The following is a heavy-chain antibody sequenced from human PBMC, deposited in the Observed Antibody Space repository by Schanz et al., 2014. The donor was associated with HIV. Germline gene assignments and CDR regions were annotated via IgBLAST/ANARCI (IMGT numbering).Heavy chain of an antibody. V-gene: IGHV3-33*08. CDR3: ARGQPLVQRWFDP. CDR2: IWYDGSNK. D-gene: IGHD6-13*01. Sequence: VQLLESGGGSVQPGGSLRLSCAASGFTFSNFAMSWVRQAPGKGLEWVALIWYDGSNKIYADSVKGRFTISRDNSKNTLYLQMNSLRPEDTAVYYCARGQPLVQRWFDPWGQGTLVTVSS. J-gene: IGHJ5*02. CDR1: GFTFSNFA.